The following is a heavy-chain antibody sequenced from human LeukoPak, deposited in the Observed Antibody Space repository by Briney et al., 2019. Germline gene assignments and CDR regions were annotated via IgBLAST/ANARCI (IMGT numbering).Heavy chain of an antibody. CDR3: ARPLNTMVRGITTATDFFSYAMDV. Sequence: GASVKVSCKASGYTFTSYYMHWVRQAPGQGLEWMGIINPSGGSTSYAQKFQDRVTITADVSTTTVYMDLTSLSSEDTALYYCARPLNTMVRGITTATDFFSYAMDVWGQGTAVTVSS. J-gene: IGHJ6*02. CDR1: GYTFTSYY. D-gene: IGHD3-10*01. V-gene: IGHV1-46*01. CDR2: INPSGGST.